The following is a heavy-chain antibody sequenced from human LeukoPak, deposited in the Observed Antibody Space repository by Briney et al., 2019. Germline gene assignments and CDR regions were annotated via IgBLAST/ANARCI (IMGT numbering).Heavy chain of an antibody. Sequence: PSETLSLTCTVSGGSISSYYWSWVRQPPGKGLEWIGYIYYSGSTNYNPSLKSRVTISVDTSKNQFSLKLSSVTAADTAVYYCARAGYSSSWPLLGYWGQGTLVTVSS. V-gene: IGHV4-59*01. CDR2: IYYSGST. CDR1: GGSISSYY. J-gene: IGHJ4*02. D-gene: IGHD6-13*01. CDR3: ARAGYSSSWPLLGY.